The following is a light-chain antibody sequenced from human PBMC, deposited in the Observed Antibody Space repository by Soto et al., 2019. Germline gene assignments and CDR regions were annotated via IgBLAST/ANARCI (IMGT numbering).Light chain of an antibody. V-gene: IGKV1-33*01. Sequence: DIQMTQSPPSLSASVGDRVTITCRASQDISNYLNWYKQKLGKAPKLLIYDASNLETGVSSRFSGSGSGTDFTLTIRSLQPENSATYYCQHFDSLPLSFGPGTKVQIK. J-gene: IGKJ3*01. CDR3: QHFDSLPLS. CDR1: QDISNY. CDR2: DAS.